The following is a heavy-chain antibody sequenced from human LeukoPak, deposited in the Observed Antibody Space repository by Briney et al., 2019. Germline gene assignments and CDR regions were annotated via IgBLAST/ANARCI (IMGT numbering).Heavy chain of an antibody. Sequence: GGSLRLSCAASGFTFSSYWMSWDRQAPGKGLEWVSAISGSGGSTYYADSVKGRFTISRDNSKNTLYLQMNSLRAEDTAVYYCAKGDDILTGYMGYWGQGTLVTVSS. J-gene: IGHJ4*02. CDR2: ISGSGGST. CDR1: GFTFSSYW. D-gene: IGHD3-9*01. CDR3: AKGDDILTGYMGY. V-gene: IGHV3-23*01.